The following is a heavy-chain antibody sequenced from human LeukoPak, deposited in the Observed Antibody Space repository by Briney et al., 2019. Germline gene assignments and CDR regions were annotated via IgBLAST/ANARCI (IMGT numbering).Heavy chain of an antibody. J-gene: IGHJ5*02. CDR1: GGTFSSYA. V-gene: IGHV1-69*01. D-gene: IGHD2-15*01. CDR3: ARASCSGGSCYWYNWIDP. Sequence: ASVKVSCKASGGTFSSYAISWVRQAPGQGLEWMGGIIPMFGTANYAQKFQGRVTITADESTSTAYMELSSLRSEDTAVYYCARASCSGGSCYWYNWIDPWGQGTLVTVSS. CDR2: IIPMFGTA.